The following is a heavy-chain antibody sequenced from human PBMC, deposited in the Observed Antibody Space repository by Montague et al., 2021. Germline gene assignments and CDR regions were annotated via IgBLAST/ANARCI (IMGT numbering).Heavy chain of an antibody. CDR3: ARHNRGWYSDFDY. J-gene: IGHJ4*03. Sequence: PALVKPTQTLTLTRNFPGFSLNTRAVGVGWIRQPPGKALEWLAPIYCNDDKRYSPSLKSRLTITKDTSKNQVVLTMTNAGPVDTATYYCARHNRGWYSDFDYWGQGTLVTVSS. CDR2: IYCNDDK. V-gene: IGHV2-5*01. D-gene: IGHD6-19*01. CDR1: GFSLNTRAVG.